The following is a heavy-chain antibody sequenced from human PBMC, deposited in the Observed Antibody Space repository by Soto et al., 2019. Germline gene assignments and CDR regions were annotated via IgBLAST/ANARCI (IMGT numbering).Heavy chain of an antibody. Sequence: ASVKVSCKASGYTFTGYYLHWVRQAPRQGLEWMGWVNPNSGGTNYAQKFQGRVTMTGDTSISTAYMELSRLRSDDTAVYYCARWDSMSYDGGGNNGFAPGAQGTLFPV. CDR2: VNPNSGGT. CDR1: GYTFTGYY. V-gene: IGHV1-2*02. CDR3: ARWDSMSYDGGGNNGFAP. J-gene: IGHJ5*02. D-gene: IGHD3-22*01.